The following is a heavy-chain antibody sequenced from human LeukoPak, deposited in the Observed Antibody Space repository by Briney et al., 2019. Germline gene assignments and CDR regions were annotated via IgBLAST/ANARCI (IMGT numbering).Heavy chain of an antibody. CDR1: GGTFSSYT. CDR2: IIHILGIA. J-gene: IGHJ6*03. V-gene: IGHV1-69*04. D-gene: IGHD3-9*01. CDR3: ARELLRYFDRGYYYYYYMDV. Sequence: SVKVSCKASGGTFSSYTISWVRQAPGQGLEWMGRIIHILGIANYAQKFQGRVTITADKSTSTAYMELSSLRSEDTAVYYCARELLRYFDRGYYYYYYMDVWGKGTTVTVSS.